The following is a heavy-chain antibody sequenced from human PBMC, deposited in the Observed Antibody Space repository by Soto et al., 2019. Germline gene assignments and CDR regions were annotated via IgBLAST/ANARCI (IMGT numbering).Heavy chain of an antibody. D-gene: IGHD3-16*02. CDR1: GGTFSSYA. CDR3: ARDQGKYDYVWGSYRPDRYGMDV. J-gene: IGHJ6*02. CDR2: IIPIFGTA. Sequence: QVQLVQSGAEVKKPGSSVKVSCKASGGTFSSYAISWVRQAPGQGLEWMGGIIPIFGTANYAQKYQGRVTITAYESTSTAYMEVSSLRSEDTAVYYRARDQGKYDYVWGSYRPDRYGMDVWGQGTTVTVSS. V-gene: IGHV1-69*01.